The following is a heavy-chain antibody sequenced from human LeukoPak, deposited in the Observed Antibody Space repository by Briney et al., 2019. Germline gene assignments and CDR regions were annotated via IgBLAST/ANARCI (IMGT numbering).Heavy chain of an antibody. D-gene: IGHD3-3*02. CDR3: ARDRPNFSTGGACRDV. CDR1: GYTFTSYG. J-gene: IGHJ6*04. CDR2: ISAYNGNT. V-gene: IGHV1-18*01. Sequence: GASVKVSCKASGYTFTSYGISWLRQAPGQGLEWMGWISAYNGNTNYAQKLQGRVTMTTETSTSTAYMELRSLRSGVTAVYLCARDRPNFSTGGACRDVWGKGTTGTVSS.